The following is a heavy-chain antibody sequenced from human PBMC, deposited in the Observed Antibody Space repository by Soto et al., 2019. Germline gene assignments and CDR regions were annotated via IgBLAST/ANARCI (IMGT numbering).Heavy chain of an antibody. CDR3: GRIGWPRMERVVATMPGYYYYMDV. Sequence: PSETLSLTCAVAGGSISSYYWSWIRQPPGKGLEWIGYIYYSGSTNYNPSLKSRVTISVDTSKNQFSLKLSSVTAADTAVYYCGRIGWPRMERVVATMPGYYYYMDVWGKGNTVTVSS. D-gene: IGHD5-12*01. V-gene: IGHV4-59*01. CDR2: IYYSGST. J-gene: IGHJ6*03. CDR1: GGSISSYY.